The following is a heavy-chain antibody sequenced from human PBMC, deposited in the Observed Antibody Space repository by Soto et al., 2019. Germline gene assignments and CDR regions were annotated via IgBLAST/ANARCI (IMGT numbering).Heavy chain of an antibody. CDR2: ISYDGSNK. CDR1: GFTFSSYG. V-gene: IGHV3-30*18. J-gene: IGHJ5*02. Sequence: QVQLVESGGGVVQPGRSLRLSCAASGFTFSSYGMHWVRQAPGKGLEWVAVISYDGSNKYYADSVKGRFTISRDNSKNTLYLQMNSLTAEDTDVYYCAKDPLRFLEWTTSGWFAPWGQGTLVTVSS. D-gene: IGHD3-3*01. CDR3: AKDPLRFLEWTTSGWFAP.